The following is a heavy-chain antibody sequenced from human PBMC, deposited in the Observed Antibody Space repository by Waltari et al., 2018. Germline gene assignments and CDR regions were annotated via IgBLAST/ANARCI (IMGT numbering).Heavy chain of an antibody. V-gene: IGHV4-59*01. CDR2: IYYSGST. CDR3: ARGRGQYSSGWGYFDY. Sequence: QVQLQESGPGLVKPSETLSLTCTVSGGSISSYYWSWIRQPPGKGLEWIGYIYYSGSTNYNPSLKSRVTISVDTSKNQFPLKLSSVTAADTAVYYCARGRGQYSSGWGYFDYWGQGTLVTVSS. CDR1: GGSISSYY. J-gene: IGHJ4*02. D-gene: IGHD6-19*01.